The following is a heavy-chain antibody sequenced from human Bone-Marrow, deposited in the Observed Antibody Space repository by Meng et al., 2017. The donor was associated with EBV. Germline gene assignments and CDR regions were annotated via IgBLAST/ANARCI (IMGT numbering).Heavy chain of an antibody. J-gene: IGHJ2*01. Sequence: QVHVQQWGEGLLKPSETLSLTCAVYGGSFSGYYWSWIRQPPGKGLEWIGEINHSGSTNYSPSLKSRVTISVDTSKNQFSLKLSSVTAADTAVYYCARSAKGYFGLWGRGTLVTVSS. V-gene: IGHV4-34*01. CDR2: INHSGST. CDR3: ARSAKGYFGL. CDR1: GGSFSGYY.